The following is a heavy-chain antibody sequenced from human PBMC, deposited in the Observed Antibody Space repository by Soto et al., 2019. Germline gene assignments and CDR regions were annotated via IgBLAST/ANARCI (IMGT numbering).Heavy chain of an antibody. CDR1: GFSLSTSGVG. CDR3: VHSFIGYYYDSSGSNWFDP. CDR2: IYWDDDK. D-gene: IGHD3-22*01. V-gene: IGHV2-5*02. Sequence: SGPTLVNPTQTLTLTCTFSGFSLSTSGVGVGWIRQPPGKALEWLALIYWDDDKRYSPSLKSRLTITKDTSKNQVVLTMTNMDPVDTATYYCVHSFIGYYYDSSGSNWFDPWGQGTLVTVSS. J-gene: IGHJ5*02.